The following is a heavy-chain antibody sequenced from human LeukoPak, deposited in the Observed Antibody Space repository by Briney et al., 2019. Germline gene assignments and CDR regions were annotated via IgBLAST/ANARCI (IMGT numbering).Heavy chain of an antibody. CDR2: IIPIFGTA. CDR1: GGSFSSYD. D-gene: IGHD5-12*01. CDR3: ARGTYSAYDLGSCMDV. V-gene: IGHV1-69*06. Sequence: SVTVSCKAYGGSFSSYDVSWVRQAPGQGLEWMGGIIPIFGTANYAQTFKGRVRITAEKSTSTTYMELSSLRSEDTAVYYCARGTYSAYDLGSCMDVWGKGTTVTVAS. J-gene: IGHJ6*03.